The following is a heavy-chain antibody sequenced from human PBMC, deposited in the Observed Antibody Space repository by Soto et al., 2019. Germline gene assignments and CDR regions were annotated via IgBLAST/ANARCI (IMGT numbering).Heavy chain of an antibody. V-gene: IGHV1-69*06. CDR2: LIPIFGTA. D-gene: IGHD3-3*01. J-gene: IGHJ6*02. Sequence: SVKGSCTASGGTLSSYAISWVRQATGQGLEWMVCLIPIFGTANYAQKFQGRVTITADKSTSTAHMELSSLRSEDTAVYYCARNHGLVRFLEWLPQVSSSYYYYYGMDVWGQGTTVTVSS. CDR1: GGTLSSYA. CDR3: ARNHGLVRFLEWLPQVSSSYYYYYGMDV.